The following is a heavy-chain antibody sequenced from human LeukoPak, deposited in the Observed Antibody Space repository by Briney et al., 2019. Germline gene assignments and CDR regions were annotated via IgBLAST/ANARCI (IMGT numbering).Heavy chain of an antibody. CDR3: ARHQRYYDFWSGYSNRYGMDV. V-gene: IGHV5-51*01. D-gene: IGHD3-3*01. Sequence: GESLKISCKGSGYRFTSYWIGWVRQMPGKGXXXXXXXXXXXXDTRYSPSFQGQVTISADKSISTAYLQWSSLKASDTAMYYCARHQRYYDFWSGYSNRYGMDVWGQGTTVTVSS. CDR1: GYRFTSYW. CDR2: XXXXXXDT. J-gene: IGHJ6*02.